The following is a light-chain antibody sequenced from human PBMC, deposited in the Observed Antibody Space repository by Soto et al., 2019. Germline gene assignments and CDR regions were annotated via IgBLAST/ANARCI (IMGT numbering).Light chain of an antibody. Sequence: DIQMTQSPSSLSASVGDRVTITCRASHGISYYLAWFQHKPGRAPKSRIYASSSLQSGVPSKFSGSGSGTDFTLTISSLQPEDFATYYCQQYYTYPWTFGQGTKVEIK. V-gene: IGKV1-16*02. CDR1: HGISYY. J-gene: IGKJ1*01. CDR2: ASS. CDR3: QQYYTYPWT.